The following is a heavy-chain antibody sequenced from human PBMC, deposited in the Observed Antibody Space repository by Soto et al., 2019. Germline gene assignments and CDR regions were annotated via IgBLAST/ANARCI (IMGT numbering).Heavy chain of an antibody. CDR1: GFTFSSYA. J-gene: IGHJ6*03. CDR3: AKSTFLETTIINDYYYYMDV. CDR2: ISYDGSNK. Sequence: PGGSLRLSCAASGFTFSSYAMHWVRQAPGKGLEWVAVISYDGSNKYYADSVKGRFTISRDNSKNTLYLQMNSLRAEDTAVYYCAKSTFLETTIINDYYYYMDVWGKGTTVTVSS. V-gene: IGHV3-30-3*02. D-gene: IGHD1-1*01.